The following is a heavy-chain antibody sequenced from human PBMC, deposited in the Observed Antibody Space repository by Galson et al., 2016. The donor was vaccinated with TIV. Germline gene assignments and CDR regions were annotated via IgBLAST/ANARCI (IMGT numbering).Heavy chain of an antibody. Sequence: SVKVSCKASGGSFMNYAVSWVRQAPGQGLEWMGRIIPIFGTGNYAQKFQGRVTITADIFASTAYMELSSLTSDDTAVYYCAGPPTFGNVYHYYMAVWGKGTAVTVSS. CDR2: IIPIFGTG. V-gene: IGHV1-69*06. CDR1: GGSFMNYA. D-gene: IGHD1-14*01. CDR3: AGPPTFGNVYHYYMAV. J-gene: IGHJ6*03.